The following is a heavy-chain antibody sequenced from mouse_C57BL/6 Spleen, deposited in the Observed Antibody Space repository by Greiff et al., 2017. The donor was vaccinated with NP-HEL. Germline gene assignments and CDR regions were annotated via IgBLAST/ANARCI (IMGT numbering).Heavy chain of an antibody. CDR2: IYPGDGDT. Sequence: VKLQQSGAELVKPGASEKISCKASGYAFSSYWMNWVKQRPGKGLEWIGQIYPGDGDTNYNGKFKGKATLTADKSSSTAYMQLSSLTSEDSAVYFCASHHYYGSSYEAYWGQGTLVTVSA. J-gene: IGHJ3*01. CDR3: ASHHYYGSSYEAY. V-gene: IGHV1-80*01. CDR1: GYAFSSYW. D-gene: IGHD1-1*01.